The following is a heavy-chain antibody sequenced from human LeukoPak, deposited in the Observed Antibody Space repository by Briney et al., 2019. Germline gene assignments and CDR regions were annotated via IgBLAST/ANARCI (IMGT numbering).Heavy chain of an antibody. V-gene: IGHV3-74*01. CDR2: IKSGGGTT. CDR3: AKGQELDDGVFDS. CDR1: GFSFSSYW. J-gene: IGHJ4*02. Sequence: AGSLRLSCAASGFSFSSYWMHWVHQAPGTGLVGVSRIKSGGGTTNYADLVTGRFTISRDNSKNTLYLQMNSLRAEDTAIYYCAKGQELDDGVFDSWGQGTLVTVSS. D-gene: IGHD1-1*01.